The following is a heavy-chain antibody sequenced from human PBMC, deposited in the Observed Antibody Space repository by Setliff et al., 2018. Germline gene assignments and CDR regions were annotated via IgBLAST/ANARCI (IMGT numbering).Heavy chain of an antibody. CDR1: GASITSYY. V-gene: IGHV4-59*08. Sequence: SETLPLTCSVSGASITSYYWSWIRQPPGKGLEWIAYIHNNGRIKYNPALKSRVTISLDTSKNQFSLNLNSATAADTAVYYCARHALSFDSAWDVWGKGTTVTVSS. CDR2: IHNNGRI. D-gene: IGHD3-9*01. CDR3: ARHALSFDSAWDV. J-gene: IGHJ6*04.